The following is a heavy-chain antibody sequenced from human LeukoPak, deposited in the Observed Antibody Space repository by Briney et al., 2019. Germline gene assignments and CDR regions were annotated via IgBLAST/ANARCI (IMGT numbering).Heavy chain of an antibody. V-gene: IGHV3-7*01. J-gene: IGHJ6*03. CDR1: GFTFSSYW. D-gene: IGHD6-13*01. Sequence: PGGSLRLSCAASGFTFSSYWMSWVRQAPGKGLEWVANIKQDGSEKYYVCSVKGRFTIYRDNAKNSLYLQMNRLRAEDTAVYYCAREVGYSSSWANYYYYYYMDVWGKGTTVTVSS. CDR3: AREVGYSSSWANYYYYYYMDV. CDR2: IKQDGSEK.